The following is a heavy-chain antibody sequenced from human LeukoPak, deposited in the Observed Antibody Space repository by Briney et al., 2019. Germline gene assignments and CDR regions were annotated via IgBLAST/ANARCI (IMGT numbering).Heavy chain of an antibody. D-gene: IGHD3-16*01. CDR1: GFTLDDYA. CDR2: ITSKSGFI. V-gene: IGHV3-9*01. CDR3: AKDLYTYSLQYFHH. J-gene: IGHJ1*01. Sequence: GGSLRLSCAASGFTLDDYAMHWVRQGPGRGLEWVAGITSKSGFIAYADSVKGRFTISRDNAKNSLYLQMNSLRPDDTALYYCAKDLYTYSLQYFHHWGRGTLVTVSS.